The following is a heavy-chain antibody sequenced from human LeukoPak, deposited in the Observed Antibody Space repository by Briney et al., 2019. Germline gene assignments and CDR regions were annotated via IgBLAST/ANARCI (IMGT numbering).Heavy chain of an antibody. J-gene: IGHJ4*02. Sequence: PGGSLRLSCAASGFTFSSFGMHWVRQAPGKGLEWVAVISNDGSNKNYVDSVKGRFTISRDNSKNTLYLQMNSLRAEDTAVYYCAKDRGFGVFFQYYFDYWGQGTLVTVSS. CDR2: ISNDGSNK. D-gene: IGHD3-10*01. CDR3: AKDRGFGVFFQYYFDY. V-gene: IGHV3-30*18. CDR1: GFTFSSFG.